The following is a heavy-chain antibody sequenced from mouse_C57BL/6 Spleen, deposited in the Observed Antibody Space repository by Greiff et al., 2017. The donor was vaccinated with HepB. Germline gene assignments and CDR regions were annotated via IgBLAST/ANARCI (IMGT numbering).Heavy chain of an antibody. CDR2: ISDGGSYT. V-gene: IGHV5-4*01. CDR1: GFTFSSYA. J-gene: IGHJ3*01. D-gene: IGHD2-4*01. CDR3: ARDADYDPFAY. Sequence: DVRLVESGGGLVKPGGSLKLSCAASGFTFSSYAMSWVRQTPEKRLEWVATISDGGSYTYYPDNVKGRFTISRDNAKNNLYLQMSHLKSEDTAMYYCARDADYDPFAYWGQRTLVTVSA.